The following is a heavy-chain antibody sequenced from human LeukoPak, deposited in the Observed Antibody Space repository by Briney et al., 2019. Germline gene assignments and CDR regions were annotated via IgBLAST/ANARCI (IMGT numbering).Heavy chain of an antibody. D-gene: IGHD6-13*01. CDR3: ARSVGRIAAAGSDY. J-gene: IGHJ4*02. CDR2: ISAYNGNT. Sequence: ASVKVSCKASGYTFTSYAMHWVRQAPGQGLEWMGWISAYNGNTNYAQKLQGRVTMTTDTSTSTAYMELRSLRSDDTAVYYCARSVGRIAAAGSDYWGQGTLVTVSS. V-gene: IGHV1-18*01. CDR1: GYTFTSYA.